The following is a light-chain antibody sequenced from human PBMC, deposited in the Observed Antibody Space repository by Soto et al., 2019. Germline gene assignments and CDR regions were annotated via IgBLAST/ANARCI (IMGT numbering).Light chain of an antibody. J-gene: IGKJ1*01. CDR3: QRYSSYSGA. CDR2: AAS. V-gene: IGKV1-16*01. Sequence: IRMAQSQSLLSASAGERVTMTCQASQDISNYLKWYHQKPGKAPNLLISAASTLQSGVPSRFSGSGSGTEFTLTISSLQPEDFPSYYLQRYSSYSGAFSQGTKVDI. CDR1: QDISNY.